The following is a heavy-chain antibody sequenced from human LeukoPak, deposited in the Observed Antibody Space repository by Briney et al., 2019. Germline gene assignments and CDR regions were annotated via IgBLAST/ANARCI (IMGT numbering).Heavy chain of an antibody. D-gene: IGHD5-18*01. CDR3: GKTTVGYSSGQKPAWPVDY. V-gene: IGHV3-23*01. J-gene: IGHJ4*02. CDR2: IFGSGGSP. CDR1: GFTFGSHA. Sequence: GGSLRLSCEASGFTFGSHAMYWVRQAPGKGLEWVAGIFGSGGSPHYADPVKGRFTISRDNSRNAVYLQINSLRAEDTAVYYCGKTTVGYSSGQKPAWPVDYWGQGTLVTVSS.